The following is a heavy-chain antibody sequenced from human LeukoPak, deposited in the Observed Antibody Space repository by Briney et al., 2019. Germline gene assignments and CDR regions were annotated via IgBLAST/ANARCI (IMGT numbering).Heavy chain of an antibody. Sequence: PGGSLRLSCAASGFTFSSYWMSWVRQAPGKGLEWVADIKQDGSEKYYVDSVKGRFTISRDNAKNSLYLQMNSLRAEDTAVYYCARADGVVIMDHYMDVWGKGTTVTVSS. J-gene: IGHJ6*03. D-gene: IGHD3-3*01. CDR2: IKQDGSEK. V-gene: IGHV3-7*01. CDR3: ARADGVVIMDHYMDV. CDR1: GFTFSSYW.